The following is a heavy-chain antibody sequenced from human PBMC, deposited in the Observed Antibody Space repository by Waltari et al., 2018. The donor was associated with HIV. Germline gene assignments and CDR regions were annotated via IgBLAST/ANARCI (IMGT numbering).Heavy chain of an antibody. D-gene: IGHD6-19*01. CDR1: GYTFTRYY. Sequence: QAQLVQSGADVKKPGASVKVSCKASGYTFTRYYMHWVRQAPGQGLEWMGMINPSGSTSYAKKFQGRVTMTRDTATSTVYMELSSLRSEDTAVYYCARDRIMAVAGAIFDYWGQGTLVTVSS. CDR2: INPSGST. V-gene: IGHV1-46*01. J-gene: IGHJ4*02. CDR3: ARDRIMAVAGAIFDY.